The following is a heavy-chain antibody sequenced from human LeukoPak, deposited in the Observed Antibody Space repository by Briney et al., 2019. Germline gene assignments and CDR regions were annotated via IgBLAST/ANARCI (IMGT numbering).Heavy chain of an antibody. D-gene: IGHD3-22*01. Sequence: ASVKVSFKASGYTFTSYAMNWVRQAPGQGLEWLEWINTNTGNPKYAQGFTGRFVFSLDTSVSTAYLQISSLKAEDTAVYYCARALTYYDSSGYYYDGVYFDYWGQGTLVTVSS. J-gene: IGHJ4*02. CDR2: INTNTGNP. CDR1: GYTFTSYA. CDR3: ARALTYYDSSGYYYDGVYFDY. V-gene: IGHV7-4-1*02.